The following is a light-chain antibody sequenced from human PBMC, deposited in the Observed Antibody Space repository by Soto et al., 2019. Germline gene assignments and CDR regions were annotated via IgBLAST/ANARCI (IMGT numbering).Light chain of an antibody. CDR1: SSDVGGYNY. V-gene: IGLV2-14*01. CDR3: SSYTSTSYVI. Sequence: QSALTQPASVSGSPGQSITISCTGTSSDVGGYNYVSWYQQHPGKAPKLMIYEVSNRPSGVSNRFSGSKSGNTASLTISGLHAEDEADYYCSSYTSTSYVIFGGGTKLT. CDR2: EVS. J-gene: IGLJ2*01.